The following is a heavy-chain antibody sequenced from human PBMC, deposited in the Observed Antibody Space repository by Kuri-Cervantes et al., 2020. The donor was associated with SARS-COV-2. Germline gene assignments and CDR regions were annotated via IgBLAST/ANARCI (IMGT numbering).Heavy chain of an antibody. CDR1: GYTFTSYD. D-gene: IGHD1-26*01. J-gene: IGHJ4*02. V-gene: IGHV1-69*06. CDR3: ARGILVGAPRGYYFDY. Sequence: SVKVSCKASGYTFTSYDISWVRQAPGQGLEWMGGIIPIFGTANYAQKFQGRVTITADKSTSTAYMELSSLRSEDTAVYYCARGILVGAPRGYYFDYWGQGTLVTVSS. CDR2: IIPIFGTA.